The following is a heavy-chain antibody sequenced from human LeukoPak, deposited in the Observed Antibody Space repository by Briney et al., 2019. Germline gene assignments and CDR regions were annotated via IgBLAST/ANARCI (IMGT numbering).Heavy chain of an antibody. CDR3: ARETHYYDSSGYSLGTYFDY. Sequence: GGSLRLSCAASGFTFSSYAMHWVRQAPGKGLEWVAVISYDGSNKYYADSVKGRFTISRDNSKNTLYLQMNSLRAEDTAVYYCARETHYYDSSGYSLGTYFDYWGQGTLVTVSS. V-gene: IGHV3-30*04. CDR1: GFTFSSYA. J-gene: IGHJ4*02. CDR2: ISYDGSNK. D-gene: IGHD3-22*01.